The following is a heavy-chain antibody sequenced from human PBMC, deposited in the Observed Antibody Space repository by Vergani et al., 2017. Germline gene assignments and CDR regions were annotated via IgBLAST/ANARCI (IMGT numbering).Heavy chain of an antibody. CDR1: GCTFSNFG. V-gene: IGHV3-30*02. Sequence: QVQLVESGGGAVQPGRSLRLSCAASGCTFSNFGMHWIRQAPGKGLEWLAYIGKDGINTRYRDAVKGRFTVSRDNSKDILYLQMDSLRSEDTALYYCAKYLRDSTDGLPDSWGPGTLVIVSS. D-gene: IGHD2-21*02. CDR2: IGKDGINT. CDR3: AKYLRDSTDGLPDS. J-gene: IGHJ4*02.